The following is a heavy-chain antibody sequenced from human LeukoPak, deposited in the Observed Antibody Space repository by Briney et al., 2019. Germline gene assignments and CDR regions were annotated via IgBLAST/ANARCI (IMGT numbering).Heavy chain of an antibody. CDR3: ARGDSSGYDY. D-gene: IGHD3-22*01. V-gene: IGHV4-34*01. J-gene: IGHJ4*02. CDR2: INHSGST. Sequence: GSLRLSCAASGFTFSSYAMSWIRQPPGKGLEWIGEINHSGSTNYNPSLKSRVTISVDTSKNQFTLKLSSVTAADTAVYYCARGDSSGYDYWGQGTLVTVSS. CDR1: GFTFSSYA.